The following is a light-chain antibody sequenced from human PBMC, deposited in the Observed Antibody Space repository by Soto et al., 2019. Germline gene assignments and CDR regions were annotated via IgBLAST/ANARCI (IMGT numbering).Light chain of an antibody. CDR3: SSFTRSSTLV. CDR1: SSDVGGYKY. Sequence: QSALTQPASVSGSPGQSITISCTGTSSDVGGYKYVSWYQQRPGRVPKLMIYDVSNRPSGVSTRFSGSKSGNTASLTISGLQAADEADYYCSSFTRSSTLVFGGGTKVTVL. CDR2: DVS. V-gene: IGLV2-14*01. J-gene: IGLJ2*01.